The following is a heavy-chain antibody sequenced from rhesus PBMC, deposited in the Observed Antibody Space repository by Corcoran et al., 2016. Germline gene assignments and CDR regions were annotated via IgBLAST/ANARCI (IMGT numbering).Heavy chain of an antibody. J-gene: IGHJ5-1*01. CDR1: GFSVSSDGMS. V-gene: IGHV2-1*01. CDR3: VRSLRDASGWYRFDV. Sequence: QVTLKESGPALVKPTQTLTLTCTFSGFSVSSDGMSVAWIRQSPGKTLEWLAHFYLDDDKRYSTSLKGRLTISKGPSKSLVVLTMTNVDPVDTATYSCVRSLRDASGWYRFDVWGPGVLVSVSS. CDR2: FYLDDDK. D-gene: IGHD2-33*01.